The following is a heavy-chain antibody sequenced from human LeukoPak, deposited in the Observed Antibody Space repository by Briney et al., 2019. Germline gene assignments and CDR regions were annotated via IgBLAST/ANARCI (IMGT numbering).Heavy chain of an antibody. CDR1: GGTFSSYG. CDR2: IIPIFGTA. Sequence: SVKVSCKASGGTFSSYGISWVRQAPGQGREWMGGIIPIFGTANYAQKFQGRVTIIADESTSTAYVELSSLRSEDTAVYYCARDLFRGYYYDARGAFDIWGQGTMVTVSS. J-gene: IGHJ3*02. D-gene: IGHD3-22*01. V-gene: IGHV1-69*13. CDR3: ARDLFRGYYYDARGAFDI.